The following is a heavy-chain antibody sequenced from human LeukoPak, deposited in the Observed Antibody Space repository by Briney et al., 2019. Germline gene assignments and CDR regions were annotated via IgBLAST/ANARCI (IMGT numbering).Heavy chain of an antibody. J-gene: IGHJ6*03. D-gene: IGHD3-10*01. Sequence: GGSLRLSCAASGFTFSSYSMNWVRQALGKGLEWVSSISSSSSYIYYVDSVKGRFTISRDNAKNSLYLQMNSLRAEDTAVYYCAKDGYGSGSYYSLDYYYYMDVWGKGTTVTISS. CDR2: ISSSSSYI. CDR3: AKDGYGSGSYYSLDYYYYMDV. CDR1: GFTFSSYS. V-gene: IGHV3-21*01.